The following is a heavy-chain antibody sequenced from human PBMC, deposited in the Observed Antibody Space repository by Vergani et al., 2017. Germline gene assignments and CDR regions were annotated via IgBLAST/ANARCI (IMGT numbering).Heavy chain of an antibody. CDR3: ARARRYCSSNSCPYGIDG. J-gene: IGHJ6*02. D-gene: IGHD2-2*01. CDR1: GGSFSGYY. CDR2: INHSGST. Sequence: QVQLQQWGAGLLKPSETLSLTCAVYGGSFSGYYWSWIRQPPGKGLGWIGDINHSGSTNYNPSLKSRVTISVDTSKNQFSLKLSSVTAADTAVYYCARARRYCSSNSCPYGIDGWGQGTTVTVSS. V-gene: IGHV4-34*01.